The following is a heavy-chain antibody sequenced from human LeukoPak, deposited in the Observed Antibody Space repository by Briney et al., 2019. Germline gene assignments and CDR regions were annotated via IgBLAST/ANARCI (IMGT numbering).Heavy chain of an antibody. D-gene: IGHD1-1*01. CDR2: IYYSGST. CDR1: GGSISSYY. Sequence: SETLSLTCTGSGGSISSYYWSWIRQPPGKGLEWIGYIYYSGSTNYNPSLKSRVTISVDTSKNQFSLKLSSVTAADTAVYYCARADPLERAYDYWGQGTLVTVSS. CDR3: ARADPLERAYDY. V-gene: IGHV4-59*01. J-gene: IGHJ4*02.